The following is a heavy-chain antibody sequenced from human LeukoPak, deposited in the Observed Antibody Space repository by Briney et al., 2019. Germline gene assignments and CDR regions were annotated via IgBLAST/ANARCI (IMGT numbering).Heavy chain of an antibody. D-gene: IGHD3-10*01. J-gene: IGHJ4*02. CDR2: IRSKTDGGTS. CDR1: GFSFNDAW. V-gene: IGHV3-15*07. CDR3: TTDRGGPRY. Sequence: GGSLRLSCAASGFSFNDAWMSWVRQAPGKGLEWVGRIRSKTDGGTSDYAAPVKGRFAFSRDDSKNTLYLQMNSLKSEDTAVYYCTTDRGGPRYWGQGTLVTVSS.